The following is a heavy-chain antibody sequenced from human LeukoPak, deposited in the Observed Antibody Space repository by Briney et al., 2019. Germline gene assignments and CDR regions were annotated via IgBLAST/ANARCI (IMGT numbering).Heavy chain of an antibody. CDR2: IYYSGTT. Sequence: SETLSLTCTVSGASISSSDYYWGWIRQPPGKGLEWIGSIYYSGTTYYNPSLKSRVTISVDTSKNQFSLELNSVTAADTAVCYCARPPLGGSLGGDYWGQGTLVTVSS. D-gene: IGHD3-10*01. CDR1: GASISSSDYY. V-gene: IGHV4-39*01. CDR3: ARPPLGGSLGGDY. J-gene: IGHJ4*02.